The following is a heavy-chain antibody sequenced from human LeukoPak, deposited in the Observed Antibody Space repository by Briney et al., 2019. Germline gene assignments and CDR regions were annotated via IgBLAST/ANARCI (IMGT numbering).Heavy chain of an antibody. V-gene: IGHV3-48*01. CDR1: GFTFSRYW. CDR2: ITSSSSTI. J-gene: IGHJ4*02. D-gene: IGHD6-19*01. Sequence: GGSLRLSCAASGFTFSRYWMHWVRQAPGKGLEWVSCITSSSSTIYYADSLKGRFTISRDNAKNSLYLQMNSLRAEDTAVYYCAGPFSSGYWGQGTLVTVSS. CDR3: AGPFSSGY.